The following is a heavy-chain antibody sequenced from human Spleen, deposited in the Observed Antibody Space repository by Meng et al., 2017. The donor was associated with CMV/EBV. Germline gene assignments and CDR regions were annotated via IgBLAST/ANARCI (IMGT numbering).Heavy chain of an antibody. CDR3: ARAFDFWTGYYVGSSWFDP. D-gene: IGHD3/OR15-3a*01. CDR1: SSSRYY. J-gene: IGHJ5*02. V-gene: IGHV4-39*07. Sequence: SSSRYYWGWIRQPPGRGLEWIGNIYYTGDSYYNPSLRSRVTILVDTSKNQFSLNLTSVTAADTAVYYCARAFDFWTGYYVGSSWFDPWGQGTLVTVSS. CDR2: IYYTGDS.